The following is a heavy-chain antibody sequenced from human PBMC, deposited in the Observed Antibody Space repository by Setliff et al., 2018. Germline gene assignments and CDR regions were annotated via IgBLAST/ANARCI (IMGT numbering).Heavy chain of an antibody. CDR2: IYYSGST. J-gene: IGHJ4*02. CDR3: ARGVGATCDY. D-gene: IGHD1-26*01. CDR1: GGSISSYY. V-gene: IGHV4-59*01. Sequence: PSETLSLTCTVSGGSISSYYWSWIRQPPGKRLEWIGYIYYSGSTNYNPSLESRVTISVDTSKNQFSLRLNSATAADTAVYYCARGVGATCDYWGQGTLVSVSS.